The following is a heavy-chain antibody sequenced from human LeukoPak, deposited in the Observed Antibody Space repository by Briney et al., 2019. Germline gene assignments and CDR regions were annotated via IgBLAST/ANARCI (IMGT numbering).Heavy chain of an antibody. Sequence: GGSLRLSCAASGFTFSSYWMNWARQAPGKGLEWVASINHNGNVNYYVDSVKGRFTISRDNAKNSLYLQMNSLRAEDTAVYYCARGSSSWSQFRIWGQGTMVTVSS. CDR1: GFTFSSYW. V-gene: IGHV3-7*01. CDR2: INHNGNVN. J-gene: IGHJ3*02. CDR3: ARGSSSWSQFRI. D-gene: IGHD6-13*01.